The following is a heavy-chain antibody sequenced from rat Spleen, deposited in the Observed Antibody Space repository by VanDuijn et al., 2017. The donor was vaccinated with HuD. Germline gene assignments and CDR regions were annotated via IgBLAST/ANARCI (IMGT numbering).Heavy chain of an antibody. Sequence: EVQLVESGGGLVQPGRSLKLSCVASGFNFDDYWMGWVRQAPGKGLEWIGEINKDSSIINYTPSLKDKFAISRDNAQNTLYLQMDSLMSEDTATCYCAKDMGDRYNLFDYWGQGVMVTVSS. CDR1: GFNFDDYW. CDR3: AKDMGDRYNLFDY. V-gene: IGHV4-2*01. D-gene: IGHD1-5*01. CDR2: INKDSSII. J-gene: IGHJ2*01.